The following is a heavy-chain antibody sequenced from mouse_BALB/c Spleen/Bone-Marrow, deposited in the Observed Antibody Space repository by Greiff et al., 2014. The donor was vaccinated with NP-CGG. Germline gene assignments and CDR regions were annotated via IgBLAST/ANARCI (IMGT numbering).Heavy chain of an antibody. J-gene: IGHJ4*01. D-gene: IGHD2-1*01. CDR3: ARIYYGNFYAMDY. Sequence: VQLQQSGSVLVRPGASVKLSCKASGYTFTSSWMHWAKQRPGQGLEWIGEIHPNSGNTNHNEKFKGKATLTVDTSSSTAYVDLSSLTSEDSAVYYCARIYYGNFYAMDYWGQGTSVTVSS. V-gene: IGHV1S130*01. CDR1: GYTFTSSW. CDR2: IHPNSGNT.